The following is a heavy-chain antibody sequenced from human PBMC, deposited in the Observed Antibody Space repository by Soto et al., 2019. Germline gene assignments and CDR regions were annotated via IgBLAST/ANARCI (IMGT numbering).Heavy chain of an antibody. J-gene: IGHJ6*02. D-gene: IGHD6-19*01. CDR3: ARGSSGWYAQIYYYYGMDV. Sequence: ASVKVSCKAFGYTFTGYYMHWVRQAPGQGLEWMGWINPNSGGTNYAQKFQGRVTMTRDTSISTAYMELSRLRSDDTAVYYCARGSSGWYAQIYYYYGMDVWGQGTTVTVSS. V-gene: IGHV1-2*02. CDR2: INPNSGGT. CDR1: GYTFTGYY.